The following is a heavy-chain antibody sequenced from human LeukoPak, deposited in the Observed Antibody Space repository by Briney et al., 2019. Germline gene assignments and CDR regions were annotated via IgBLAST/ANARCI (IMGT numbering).Heavy chain of an antibody. CDR1: GYSISSGYY. CDR3: ARGHTGVQLRYFDWSRPAGHNWFDP. Sequence: SETLSLTCTVSGYSISSGYYWGWIRQPPGKGLEWIGSIYHSGSTYYNPSLKSRVTISVDTSKNQFSLKLSSVTAADTAVYYCARGHTGVQLRYFDWSRPAGHNWFDPWGQGTLVTVSS. V-gene: IGHV4-38-2*02. J-gene: IGHJ5*02. D-gene: IGHD3-9*01. CDR2: IYHSGST.